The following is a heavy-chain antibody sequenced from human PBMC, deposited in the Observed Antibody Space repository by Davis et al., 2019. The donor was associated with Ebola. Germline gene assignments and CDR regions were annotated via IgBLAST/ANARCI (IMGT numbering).Heavy chain of an antibody. CDR1: GGSFSGYY. J-gene: IGHJ4*02. D-gene: IGHD3-22*01. Sequence: PSETLSLTCAVYGGSFSGYYWSWIRQPPGKGLEWIGEINHSGSTNYNPSLKSRVTISVDTSKNQFSLKLSSVTAADTAVYYCARRAETYDSSGTYDYWGQGTLVTVSS. CDR2: INHSGST. V-gene: IGHV4-34*01. CDR3: ARRAETYDSSGTYDY.